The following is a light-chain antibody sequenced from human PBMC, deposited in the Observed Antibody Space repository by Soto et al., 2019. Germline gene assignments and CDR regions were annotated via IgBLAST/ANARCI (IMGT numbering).Light chain of an antibody. CDR2: SAS. CDR1: QSILAY. Sequence: IQMTQSPSSLSASVGGRVTITCRASQSILAYLNWYQVKLGKPPRLLIFSASNLHSGVPPRFNGSGSGTDFALTIGGVEPDDAATYYCQQTYATAFTFGQGTNL. V-gene: IGKV1-39*01. CDR3: QQTYATAFT. J-gene: IGKJ2*01.